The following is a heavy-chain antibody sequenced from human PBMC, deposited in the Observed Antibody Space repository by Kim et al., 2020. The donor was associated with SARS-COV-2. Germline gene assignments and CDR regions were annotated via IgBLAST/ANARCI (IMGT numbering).Heavy chain of an antibody. J-gene: IGHJ2*01. CDR2: ISGSGGST. CDR3: AKAPSPVVVVAATRDWYFDL. D-gene: IGHD2-15*01. CDR1: GFTFSSYA. V-gene: IGHV3-23*01. Sequence: LSLTCAASGFTFSSYAMSWVRQAPGKGLEWVSAISGSGGSTYYADSVKGRFTISRDNSKNTLYLQMNSLRAEDTAVYYCAKAPSPVVVVAATRDWYFDLWGRGTLVTVSS.